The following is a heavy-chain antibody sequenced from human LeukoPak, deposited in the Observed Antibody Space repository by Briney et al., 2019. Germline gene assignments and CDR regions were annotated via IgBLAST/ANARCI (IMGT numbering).Heavy chain of an antibody. D-gene: IGHD6-13*01. CDR2: ISGSGDST. CDR1: GFPFSSYA. Sequence: GGSLRLFCAASGFPFSSYAMSWVPQAPGKGLEWVSAISGSGDSTYYADSVKGRFTLSRDNSKNTLYLQMNSLRAVDTAVYYCAKDGYSSSPNWFDPWGQGTLVTVSS. V-gene: IGHV3-23*01. CDR3: AKDGYSSSPNWFDP. J-gene: IGHJ5*02.